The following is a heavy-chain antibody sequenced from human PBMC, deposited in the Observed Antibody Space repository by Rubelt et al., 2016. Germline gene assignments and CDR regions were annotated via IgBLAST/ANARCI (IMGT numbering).Heavy chain of an antibody. D-gene: IGHD5-18*01. CDR2: ISYDGSNK. J-gene: IGHJ4*02. CDR1: GFTFSSYA. CDR3: ARARGYSSGFRDYYFDY. Sequence: VQLVESGGGLVQPGGSLRLSCAASGFTFSSYAMHWVRQAPGKGLEWVAVISYDGSNKYYADSVKGRFTISRDNSKNTLYLQMNSLRAEDTAVYYCARARGYSSGFRDYYFDYWGQGTLVTVSS. V-gene: IGHV3-30*04.